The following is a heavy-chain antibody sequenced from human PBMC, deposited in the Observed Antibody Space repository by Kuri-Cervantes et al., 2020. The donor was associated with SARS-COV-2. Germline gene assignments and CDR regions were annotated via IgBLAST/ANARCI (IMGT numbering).Heavy chain of an antibody. J-gene: IGHJ5*02. CDR3: ARPLSGKTNWFDP. Sequence: GSLRLSCTVSGGSISSYYWSWIRQPPGKGLEWIGYIYYSGSTNYNPSLKSRVTVSVDTSKNQFSLKLSSVTAADTAVYYCARPLSGKTNWFDPWGQGTLVPVAS. D-gene: IGHD1-1*01. V-gene: IGHV4-59*12. CDR1: GGSISSYY. CDR2: IYYSGST.